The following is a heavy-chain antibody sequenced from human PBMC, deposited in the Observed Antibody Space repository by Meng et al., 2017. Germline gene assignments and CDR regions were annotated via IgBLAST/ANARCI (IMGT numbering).Heavy chain of an antibody. D-gene: IGHD1-26*01. CDR2: IYPGDSDT. CDR3: AGGGVGGATGEGWGDAFDI. V-gene: IGHV5-51*01. CDR1: GYSFTSYW. J-gene: IGHJ3*02. Sequence: GESLKISCKGSGYSFTSYWIGWVRQMPGKGLEWMGIIYPGDSDTRYSPSFQGQVTISADKSISTAYLQWSSLKASDTAMYYCAGGGVGGATGEGWGDAFDIWGQGTMVTVSS.